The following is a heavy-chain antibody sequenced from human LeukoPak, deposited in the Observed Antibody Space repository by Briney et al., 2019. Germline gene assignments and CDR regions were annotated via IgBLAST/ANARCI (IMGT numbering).Heavy chain of an antibody. J-gene: IGHJ4*02. CDR2: IYSGGST. D-gene: IGHD3-22*01. Sequence: GGSLRLSCAASGFTVSSNYMSWVRQAPGKGLEWVSVIYSGGSTYYADSVKGRFTISRDDAKNSLYLQMNSLRDEDTAVYYCARGYYYDGRGYWGQGTLVTVS. CDR3: ARGYYYDGRGY. CDR1: GFTVSSNY. V-gene: IGHV3-53*01.